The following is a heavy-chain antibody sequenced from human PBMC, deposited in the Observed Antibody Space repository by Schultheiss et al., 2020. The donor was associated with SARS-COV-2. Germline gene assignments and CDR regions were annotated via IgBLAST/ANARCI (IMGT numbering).Heavy chain of an antibody. CDR2: IYYSGST. CDR3: ARGGSSSSRVDY. V-gene: IGHV4-31*03. CDR1: GGSISSSSYY. D-gene: IGHD6-6*01. Sequence: LRLSCTVSGGSISSSSYYWGWIRQPPGKGLEWIGYIYYSGSTYYNPSLKSRVTISVDTSKNQFSLKLSSVTAADTAVYYCARGGSSSSRVDYWGQGTLVTVSS. J-gene: IGHJ4*02.